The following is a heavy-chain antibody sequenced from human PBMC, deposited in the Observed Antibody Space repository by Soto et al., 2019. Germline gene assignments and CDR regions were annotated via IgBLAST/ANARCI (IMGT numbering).Heavy chain of an antibody. CDR3: ATLITMVRGGGYAFDI. CDR2: IIPIFGTA. V-gene: IGHV1-69*13. Sequence: ASVKVSCKASGGTFSSYAISWVRQAPGQGLEWMGGIIPIFGTANYAQKFQGRVTISADESTTTAYMELSSLRSEDTAVYYCATLITMVRGGGYAFDIWGQGTMVTVSS. J-gene: IGHJ3*02. D-gene: IGHD3-10*01. CDR1: GGTFSSYA.